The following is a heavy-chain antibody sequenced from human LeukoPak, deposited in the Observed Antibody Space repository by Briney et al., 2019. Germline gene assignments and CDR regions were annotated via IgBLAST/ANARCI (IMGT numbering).Heavy chain of an antibody. CDR3: AILGLWLYYHHRMDG. J-gene: IGHJ6*02. D-gene: IGHD3-16*01. Sequence: PGGSLRLSCAASGFTFSSYAMSWVRQAPGKGLEWVSAISGSGGSTYYADSVKGRFTISRDNSKNTLYLQMNSLRAEDTAVYYCAILGLWLYYHHRMDGWGQGTTVTGSS. CDR2: ISGSGGST. CDR1: GFTFSSYA. V-gene: IGHV3-23*01.